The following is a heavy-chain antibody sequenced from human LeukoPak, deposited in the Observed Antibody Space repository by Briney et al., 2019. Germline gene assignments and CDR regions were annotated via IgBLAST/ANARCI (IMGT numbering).Heavy chain of an antibody. J-gene: IGHJ4*02. CDR3: AGDALGKLILDF. V-gene: IGHV3-33*01. CDR2: VWFSGGQK. D-gene: IGHD3-16*01. CDR1: GFTLRNYG. Sequence: GRSQRLSCAASGFTLRNYGIHWVRQAPGKGLEWVVVVWFSGGQKFYANSVRGRFTISRDNSKNTVYLQMDSLRVEDTAVYYCAGDALGKLILDFWGQGTLVTVSS.